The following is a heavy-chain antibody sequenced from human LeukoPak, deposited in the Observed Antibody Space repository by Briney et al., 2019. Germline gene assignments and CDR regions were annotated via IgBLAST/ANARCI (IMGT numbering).Heavy chain of an antibody. CDR2: INSDGSST. V-gene: IGHV3-74*01. D-gene: IGHD3-22*01. Sequence: PGRSLRLSCAASGFTFDDYAMHWVRQAPGKGLEWVSRINSDGSSTSYADSVKGRFTISRDNAKNTLYLQMNSLRVEDTAVYYCARGFDSSGRDYWGQGALVTVSS. CDR3: ARGFDSSGRDY. J-gene: IGHJ4*02. CDR1: GFTFDDYA.